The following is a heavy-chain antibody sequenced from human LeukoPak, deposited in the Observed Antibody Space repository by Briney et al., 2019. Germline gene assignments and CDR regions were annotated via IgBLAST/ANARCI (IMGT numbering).Heavy chain of an antibody. V-gene: IGHV5-51*01. J-gene: IGHJ4*02. CDR2: IYPTDSDT. D-gene: IGHD5-24*01. CDR1: GYSFPNYW. CDR3: ARQGDGRDGYSSPSYLDY. Sequence: HGESLKISCSVSGYSFPNYWIAWVRQTPGKGLEWIGIIYPTDSDTRYSPSFQGQVTISADDSTAYLQWSSLKTSDTAIYYCARQGDGRDGYSSPSYLDYWGQGTLLTVSS.